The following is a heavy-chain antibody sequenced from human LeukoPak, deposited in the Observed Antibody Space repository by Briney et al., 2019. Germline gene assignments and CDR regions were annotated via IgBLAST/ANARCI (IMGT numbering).Heavy chain of an antibody. V-gene: IGHV1-2*02. J-gene: IGHJ3*02. CDR3: ARAQKITMIVVVRPHAFDI. Sequence: GASVKVSCKASGHTFTVYYIHWVRQAPGQGLEWMGWITLNSGDTKYAQKFQGRVTMTRDTSISTAYMELSRLRSDDTAVYYCARAQKITMIVVVRPHAFDIWGQGTMVTVSS. CDR1: GHTFTVYY. CDR2: ITLNSGDT. D-gene: IGHD3-22*01.